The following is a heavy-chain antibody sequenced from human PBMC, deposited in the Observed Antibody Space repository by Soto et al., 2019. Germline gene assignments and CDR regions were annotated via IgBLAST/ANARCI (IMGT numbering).Heavy chain of an antibody. Sequence: NPSETLSLTCAVYGGSFSGYYWSWIRQPPGKGLEWIGEINHSGSTNYNPSLKSRVTISVDTSKNQFSLKLSSVTAADTAVYYCARAYYYGSGSYYRAAGYYGMDVWGQGTTVTVSS. V-gene: IGHV4-34*01. CDR3: ARAYYYGSGSYYRAAGYYGMDV. D-gene: IGHD3-10*01. CDR2: INHSGST. CDR1: GGSFSGYY. J-gene: IGHJ6*02.